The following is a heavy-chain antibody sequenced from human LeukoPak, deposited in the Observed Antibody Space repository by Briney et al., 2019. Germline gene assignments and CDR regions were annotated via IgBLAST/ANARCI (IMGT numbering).Heavy chain of an antibody. CDR2: ISSSSSYI. D-gene: IGHD1-20*01. V-gene: IGHV3-21*01. Sequence: GSLRLSCAASGFTFSSYSMSWVRQAPGKGLEWVSSISSSSSYIYYADSVKGRFTISRDNAKNSLYLQMNSLRAEDTAVYYCARDLTGSLPRTDDYWGQGTLVTVSS. CDR1: GFTFSSYS. J-gene: IGHJ4*02. CDR3: ARDLTGSLPRTDDY.